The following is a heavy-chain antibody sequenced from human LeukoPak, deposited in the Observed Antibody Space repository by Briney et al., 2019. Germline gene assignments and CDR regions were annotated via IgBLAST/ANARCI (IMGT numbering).Heavy chain of an antibody. CDR3: ARANYYGSGPETFDI. CDR2: IYYSGST. J-gene: IGHJ3*02. CDR1: GSSISTYY. Sequence: SETLSLTCSVSGSSISTYYWTWIRQPPGKGLEWIGYIYYSGSTNYNPSLKSRVTISVDTSKNQFSLNLSSVTATDTAVYYCARANYYGSGPETFDIWGQGTMVTVSS. V-gene: IGHV4-59*01. D-gene: IGHD3-10*01.